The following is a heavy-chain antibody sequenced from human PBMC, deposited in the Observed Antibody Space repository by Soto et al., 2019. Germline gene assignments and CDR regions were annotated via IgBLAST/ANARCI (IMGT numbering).Heavy chain of an antibody. J-gene: IGHJ4*02. Sequence: ESLKISCAASGFTFSSYAMSWVRQAPGKGLEWVSAISGSGGSTYYADSVKGRFTISRDNSKNTLYLQMNSLRAEDTAVYYCAKNSGIVGATVFDYWGQGTLVTVSS. CDR1: GFTFSSYA. D-gene: IGHD1-26*01. V-gene: IGHV3-23*01. CDR3: AKNSGIVGATVFDY. CDR2: ISGSGGST.